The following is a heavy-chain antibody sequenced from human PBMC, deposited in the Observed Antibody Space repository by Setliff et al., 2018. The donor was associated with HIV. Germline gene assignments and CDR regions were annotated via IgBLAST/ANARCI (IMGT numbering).Heavy chain of an antibody. CDR1: GYSFTNYW. Sequence: PGESLKISCQASGYSFTNYWIGWVRQMPGKGLEWMGIIFPGDSDTRYSPSFQGQVIISADKSISTAYLHLSSLKASDTAIYYCVRRDNLVVTLTYYFDSWGQGTLVTVS. CDR3: VRRDNLVVTLTYYFDS. D-gene: IGHD2-21*02. V-gene: IGHV5-51*01. CDR2: IFPGDSDT. J-gene: IGHJ4*02.